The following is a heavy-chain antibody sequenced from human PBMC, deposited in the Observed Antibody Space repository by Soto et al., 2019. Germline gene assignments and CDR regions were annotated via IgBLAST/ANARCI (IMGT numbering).Heavy chain of an antibody. CDR2: IRNSGSTI. CDR1: GFTFRSYE. CDR3: ARSGYNVVFDY. D-gene: IGHD5-12*01. Sequence: GGSLMLSCAASGFTFRSYEMHLVSQAPGKGLEWISYIRNSGSTIYYADSVKGRFTISRDDAKNSLYLQMNILRAEDTAVYYCARSGYNVVFDYWGQGTLVTVSS. J-gene: IGHJ4*02. V-gene: IGHV3-48*03.